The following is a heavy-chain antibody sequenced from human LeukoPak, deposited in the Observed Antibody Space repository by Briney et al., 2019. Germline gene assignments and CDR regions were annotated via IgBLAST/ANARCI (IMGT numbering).Heavy chain of an antibody. D-gene: IGHD3-10*01. Sequence: SETLSLTCTVSGGSISSSSYYWGWIRQPPGKGLEWIGSIYYSGSTYYNPSLKSRVTISVDTSKNQFSLKLSSVTAADTAVYYCARAVHGELLWFGELFVWFDPWGQGTLVTVSS. CDR3: ARAVHGELLWFGELFVWFDP. V-gene: IGHV4-39*01. CDR1: GGSISSSSYY. J-gene: IGHJ5*02. CDR2: IYYSGST.